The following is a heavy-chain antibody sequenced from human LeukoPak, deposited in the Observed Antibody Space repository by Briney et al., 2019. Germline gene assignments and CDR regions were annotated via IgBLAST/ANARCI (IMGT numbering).Heavy chain of an antibody. J-gene: IGHJ3*02. CDR1: GGSISSYY. CDR2: IYTSGST. CDR3: ARATVVKERSDAFDI. V-gene: IGHV4-4*07. D-gene: IGHD4-23*01. Sequence: PSETLSLTCTVSGGSISSYYWSWIRQPAGKGLEWIGRIYTSGSTNYNPSLKSRVTMSVDTSKNQFSLKLSSVTAADTAVYYCARATVVKERSDAFDIWGQGTMVTVSS.